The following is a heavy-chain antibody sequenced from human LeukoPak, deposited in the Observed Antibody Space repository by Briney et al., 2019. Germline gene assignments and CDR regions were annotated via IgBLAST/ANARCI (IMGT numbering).Heavy chain of an antibody. Sequence: PSETLSLTCTVSGGSISSSSYYWGWIRQPPGKGLAWIGSIYYSGSTYYNPSLKSRVTISVDTSKNQFSLKLSSVTAADTSVYYCARLVDSSGYYDGTFDYWGQGTLVTVSS. D-gene: IGHD3-22*01. V-gene: IGHV4-39*01. J-gene: IGHJ4*02. CDR1: GGSISSSSYY. CDR2: IYYSGST. CDR3: ARLVDSSGYYDGTFDY.